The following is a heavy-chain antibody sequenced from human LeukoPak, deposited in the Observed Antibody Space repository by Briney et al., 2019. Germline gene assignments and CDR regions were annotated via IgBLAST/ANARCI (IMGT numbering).Heavy chain of an antibody. V-gene: IGHV4-59*08. Sequence: PSETLSLTCTVSGGSISSYYWSWIRQPPGKGLEWIGYIYYSGSTNYNPSLKSRVTISVDTSKNQFSLKLSSVAAADTAVYYCARHEGRATGVGYWGQGTLVTVSS. D-gene: IGHD1-26*01. CDR3: ARHEGRATGVGY. J-gene: IGHJ4*02. CDR2: IYYSGST. CDR1: GGSISSYY.